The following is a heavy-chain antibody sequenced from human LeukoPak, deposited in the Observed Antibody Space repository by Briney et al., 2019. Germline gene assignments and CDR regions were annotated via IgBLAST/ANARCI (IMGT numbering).Heavy chain of an antibody. Sequence: KPSETLSLTCTVSGGSISSYYWSWIRPPAGKGLEWIGRIYTSGSTNYNPSLKSRVTMSVDTSKNQFSLKLSSVTAADTAVYFCAGTEFTYDSSLINYWGQGTMVTVSS. D-gene: IGHD3-22*01. CDR1: GGSISSYY. CDR2: IYTSGST. CDR3: AGTEFTYDSSLINY. V-gene: IGHV4-4*07. J-gene: IGHJ4*02.